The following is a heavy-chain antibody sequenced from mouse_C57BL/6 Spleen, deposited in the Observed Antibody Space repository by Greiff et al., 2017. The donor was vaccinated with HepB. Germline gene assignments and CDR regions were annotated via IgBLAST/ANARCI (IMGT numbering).Heavy chain of an antibody. Sequence: EVMLVESGGGLVKPGGSLKLSCAASGFTFSDYGMHWVRQAPEKGLEWVAYISSGSSTIYYADTVKGRFTISRDNAKNTLFLQMTSLRSEDTAMYYCARDYDAYFDYWGQGTTLTVSS. J-gene: IGHJ2*01. D-gene: IGHD2-4*01. CDR1: GFTFSDYG. V-gene: IGHV5-17*01. CDR3: ARDYDAYFDY. CDR2: ISSGSSTI.